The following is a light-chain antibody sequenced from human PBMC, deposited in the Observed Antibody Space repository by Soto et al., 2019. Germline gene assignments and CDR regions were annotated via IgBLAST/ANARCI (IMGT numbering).Light chain of an antibody. CDR2: DAS. J-gene: IGKJ5*01. CDR1: HDIKMF. V-gene: IGKV1-33*01. CDR3: QRYDSLPPT. Sequence: DIQMTQSPSSLSASVGDRVPITCQARHDIKMFLNWYQEKPGKAPKLLTYDASNLQTGVPSRFSGSGSGTHFTFTITSLQPEDVATYYCQRYDSLPPTFGQGTRLDIK.